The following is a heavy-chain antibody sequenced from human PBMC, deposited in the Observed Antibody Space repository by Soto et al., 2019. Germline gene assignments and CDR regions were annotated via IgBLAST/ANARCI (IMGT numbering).Heavy chain of an antibody. V-gene: IGHV4-59*01. Sequence: SETLSLTCTVSGGSISYYYWNWIRQSPGKGLEWIGYIFYSGSTHYNPSLKSRVTISIDTSKNQFSLRLTSVTAADTAVYFCARGSPPSKYCLDVWGQGTTVTVSS. D-gene: IGHD6-13*01. CDR2: IFYSGST. CDR3: ARGSPPSKYCLDV. J-gene: IGHJ6*02. CDR1: GGSISYYY.